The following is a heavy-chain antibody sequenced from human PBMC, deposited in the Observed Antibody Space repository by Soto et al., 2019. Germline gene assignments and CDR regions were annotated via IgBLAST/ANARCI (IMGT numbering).Heavy chain of an antibody. CDR2: INPNSGGT. J-gene: IGHJ4*02. V-gene: IGHV1-2*02. CDR1: GNTSTGYY. CDR3: ARDLLYSSSYYGGFGY. D-gene: IGHD6-13*01. Sequence: QVQLVQSGAEVKKPGASVKVSCKASGNTSTGYYFYWVRQAPGQGLEWMGWINPNSGGTKYAQKFQGRVTMTRDTSISTAYMELSRLRFDDTAVYYCARDLLYSSSYYGGFGYWGQGTLVTVSS.